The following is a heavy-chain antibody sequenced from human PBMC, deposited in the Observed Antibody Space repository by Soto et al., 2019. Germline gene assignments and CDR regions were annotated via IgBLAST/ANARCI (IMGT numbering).Heavy chain of an antibody. CDR1: GGSISSYY. D-gene: IGHD3-22*01. Sequence: SETLSLTCTVSGGSISSYYWSWIRQPPGKGLEWIGYIYYSGSTNYNPSLKSRVTISVDTSKNQFSLKLSSVTAPDTAVYYCARVYDSSGYLVIDYWGQGTLVTLSS. CDR2: IYYSGST. V-gene: IGHV4-59*01. CDR3: ARVYDSSGYLVIDY. J-gene: IGHJ4*02.